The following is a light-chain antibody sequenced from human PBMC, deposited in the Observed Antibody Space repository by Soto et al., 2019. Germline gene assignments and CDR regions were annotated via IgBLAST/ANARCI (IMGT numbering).Light chain of an antibody. CDR2: DAS. CDR3: QQRSDWPST. CDR1: QSVSRY. J-gene: IGKJ4*01. Sequence: EIVLTQSPATLSLSPGERATLSCRASQSVSRYLAWYQQKPGQAPRLLIYDASNRATGIPARFSGSGSGTDFTLTISSLGPEDFAVDYCQQRSDWPSTFGGGTKVQIK. V-gene: IGKV3-11*01.